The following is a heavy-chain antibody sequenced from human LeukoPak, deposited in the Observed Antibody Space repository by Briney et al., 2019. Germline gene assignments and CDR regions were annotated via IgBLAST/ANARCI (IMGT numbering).Heavy chain of an antibody. Sequence: GGSLRLSCAASGFTFSRYGMHWVRQAPGKGLEWVAVIWYDGSSEYYADSVKGRFTIYRDNSKNTLYLQMSSLRGEDTAVYYCARPLVGAALDYWGQGTLVTVSS. CDR2: IWYDGSSE. D-gene: IGHD1-26*01. CDR3: ARPLVGAALDY. CDR1: GFTFSRYG. V-gene: IGHV3-33*01. J-gene: IGHJ4*02.